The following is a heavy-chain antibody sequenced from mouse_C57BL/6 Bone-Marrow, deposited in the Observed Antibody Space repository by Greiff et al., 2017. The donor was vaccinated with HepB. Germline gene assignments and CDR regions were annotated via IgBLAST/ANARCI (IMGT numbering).Heavy chain of an antibody. CDR2: ISNGGGST. Sequence: EVQLVESGGGLVQPGGSLKLSCAASGFTFSDYYMYWVRQTPEKRLEWVAYISNGGGSTYYPDTVKGRFTISRDNAKNTLYLQMSLLKSEDTALDYWARHVTTVVGTPYWYFDVWGTGTTVTVSS. J-gene: IGHJ1*03. V-gene: IGHV5-12*01. CDR1: GFTFSDYY. CDR3: ARHVTTVVGTPYWYFDV. D-gene: IGHD1-1*01.